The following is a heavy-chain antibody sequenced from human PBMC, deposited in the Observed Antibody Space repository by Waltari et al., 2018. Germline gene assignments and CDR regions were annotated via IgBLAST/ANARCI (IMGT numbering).Heavy chain of an antibody. CDR2: IRHDASNK. Sequence: QVQVVESGGGVVRPGGSLRLPCAASGSPFTSYAMHWVRQAPGKGLEWIAFIRHDASNKFYVDSVKGRFTISRDVSSHTLYLQMDRLRSEDTAVYFCQFVHWNGDFDFWGQGTLVTVSS. J-gene: IGHJ4*02. CDR1: GSPFTSYA. D-gene: IGHD1-1*01. V-gene: IGHV3-30*02. CDR3: QFVHWNGDFDF.